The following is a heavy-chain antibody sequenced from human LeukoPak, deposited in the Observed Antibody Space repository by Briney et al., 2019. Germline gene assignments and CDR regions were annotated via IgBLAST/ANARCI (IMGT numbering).Heavy chain of an antibody. D-gene: IGHD3-10*01. CDR1: GFTFSTYA. V-gene: IGHV3-23*01. CDR2: IRGRGGYT. CDR3: AKEVYYYGSGSYYSANYTDY. Sequence: PGGSLRLSCAASGFTFSTYAMRWVRQAPGKGLEWVSAIRGRGGYTYYADSVKGRFTISRDNSKITLYLEMNSLRAEDTAVYYCAKEVYYYGSGSYYSANYTDYWGQGTLVTVSS. J-gene: IGHJ4*02.